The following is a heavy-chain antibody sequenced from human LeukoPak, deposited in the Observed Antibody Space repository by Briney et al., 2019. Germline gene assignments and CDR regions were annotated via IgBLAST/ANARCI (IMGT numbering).Heavy chain of an antibody. CDR3: ARGKVAGTVDY. CDR2: ISTSSTYI. Sequence: GGSLRLSCSASGFTFSSYNMDWVRQAPGKGLEWVSSISTSSTYIFYADSVRGRFTDSRDNAKNSLYLQMKTLSAEDTAVYYCARGKVAGTVDYWGQGTLVTVSS. CDR1: GFTFSSYN. D-gene: IGHD6-19*01. V-gene: IGHV3-21*01. J-gene: IGHJ4*02.